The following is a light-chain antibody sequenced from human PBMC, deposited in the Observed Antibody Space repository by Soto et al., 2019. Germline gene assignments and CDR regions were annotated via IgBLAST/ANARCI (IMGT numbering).Light chain of an antibody. CDR3: QQSYSTPRT. Sequence: DIQMTQSPSSLSASVGDRVTITCRASQSIRSYLNWYQQKPGKAPNLLIYTASSLQSGVPSRFSGSGSGTDFTLTISSLQPEDFATYYCQQSYSTPRTFGGGTKVEIK. J-gene: IGKJ4*01. CDR2: TAS. V-gene: IGKV1-39*01. CDR1: QSIRSY.